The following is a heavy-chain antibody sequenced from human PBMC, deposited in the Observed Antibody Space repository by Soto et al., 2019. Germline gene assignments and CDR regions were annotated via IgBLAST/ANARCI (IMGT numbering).Heavy chain of an antibody. Sequence: QVQLVQSGAEVKRPGASVKVSCKASGYAFSTYGVNWVRQAPGQGLEWMGWISAHSSKTDYAHNLQGRVTITTDTSTATAYRELRSLRSDDTAVYYCANTREYYGSGLPDYWGQGTLVTVSS. CDR3: ANTREYYGSGLPDY. CDR1: GYAFSTYG. CDR2: ISAHSSKT. V-gene: IGHV1-18*01. J-gene: IGHJ4*02. D-gene: IGHD3-10*01.